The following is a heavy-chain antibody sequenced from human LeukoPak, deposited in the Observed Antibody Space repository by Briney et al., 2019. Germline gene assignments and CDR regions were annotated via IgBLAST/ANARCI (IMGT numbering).Heavy chain of an antibody. J-gene: IGHJ4*02. D-gene: IGHD6-19*01. CDR1: GDSVSSNSAA. CDR3: ARSGGQQWLVLFDY. CDR2: TYYRSKWYN. Sequence: SQTLSLTCAISGDSVSSNSAAWNWIRQSPSRGLEWLGRTYYRSKWYNDYAVSVKSRITINQDTSKNQFSLQLNSVTPEDTAVYYCARSGGQQWLVLFDYWGQGTLVTVSS. V-gene: IGHV6-1*01.